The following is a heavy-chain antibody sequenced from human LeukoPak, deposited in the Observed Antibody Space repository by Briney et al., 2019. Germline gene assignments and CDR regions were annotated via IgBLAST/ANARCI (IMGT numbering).Heavy chain of an antibody. J-gene: IGHJ4*02. CDR3: ARQSFISFDL. CDR1: GFTFSTYW. CDR2: IKGDESDT. D-gene: IGHD3-10*01. Sequence: GGSLRLSCAASGFTFSTYWMRWVRHAPGKGLVWVSRIKGDESDTNYADSVKGRFTIFRDNAKNTLFVHMNSVRAEDTAVYYCARQSFISFDLWGQGTLVTVSS. V-gene: IGHV3-74*01.